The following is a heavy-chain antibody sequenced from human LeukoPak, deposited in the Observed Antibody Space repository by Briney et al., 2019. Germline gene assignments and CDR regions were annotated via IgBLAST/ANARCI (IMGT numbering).Heavy chain of an antibody. CDR2: IIPIFGTA. D-gene: IGHD6-13*01. V-gene: IGHV1-69*05. CDR1: GGTFSSYA. Sequence: ASVKVSCKASGGTFSSYAISWVRQAPGQGLEWMGGIIPIFGTANYAQKFQARVTITTDESTSTAYMELSSLRSEDTAVYYCARDYLGMSSSSWYRYFDYWGQGTLVTVSS. CDR3: ARDYLGMSSSSWYRYFDY. J-gene: IGHJ4*02.